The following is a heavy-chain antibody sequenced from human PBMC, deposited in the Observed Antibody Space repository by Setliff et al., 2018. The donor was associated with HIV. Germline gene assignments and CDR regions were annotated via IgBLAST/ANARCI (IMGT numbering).Heavy chain of an antibody. Sequence: SVKVSCKASGGTFSSYAISWVRQAPGQGLEWMGGIIPIFGTANYAQKFQGRVTITTDESTSTAYMELSSLRSEDTAVYYCARGEGSIAVAGIDERYAFDIWGQGTMVTVSS. CDR3: ARGEGSIAVAGIDERYAFDI. V-gene: IGHV1-69*05. CDR2: IIPIFGTA. D-gene: IGHD6-19*01. CDR1: GGTFSSYA. J-gene: IGHJ3*02.